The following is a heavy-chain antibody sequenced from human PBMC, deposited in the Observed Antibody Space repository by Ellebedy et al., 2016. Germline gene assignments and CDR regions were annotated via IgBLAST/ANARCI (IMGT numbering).Heavy chain of an antibody. CDR3: ARAPEGGLFPSLDAFDI. V-gene: IGHV4-34*01. J-gene: IGHJ3*02. CDR2: INHSGST. D-gene: IGHD3-16*01. Sequence: SETLSLTCAVYGGSFSGYYWSWIRQPPGKGLEWIGEINHSGSTNYNPSLKSRVTISVDTSKNQFSLKLSSVTAADTAVYYCARAPEGGLFPSLDAFDIWGQGTMVTVSS. CDR1: GGSFSGYY.